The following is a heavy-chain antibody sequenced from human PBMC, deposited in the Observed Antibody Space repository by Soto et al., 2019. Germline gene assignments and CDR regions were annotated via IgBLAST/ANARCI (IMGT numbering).Heavy chain of an antibody. Sequence: SSETLSLTCTVSGGSVSSYYWSWIRQSPGKGLEWIGYIYYSGSTKYKPSLKSRVTMSVDTSKDQFSLKLSSATAADTSVYYCARHSNRNYGLYYFDYWGLGALVTVSS. CDR3: ARHSNRNYGLYYFDY. J-gene: IGHJ4*02. D-gene: IGHD4-4*01. CDR1: GGSVSSYY. CDR2: IYYSGST. V-gene: IGHV4-59*08.